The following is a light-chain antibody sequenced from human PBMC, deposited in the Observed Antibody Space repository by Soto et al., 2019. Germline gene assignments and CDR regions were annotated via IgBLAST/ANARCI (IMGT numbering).Light chain of an antibody. V-gene: IGLV2-8*01. Sequence: QSVLTQPPSASGSPGQSVTISCTGTNSDVGGYNYVSWYQQYPGKAPKLIIYEVNERPSGVPGRFPGSKSGNTASLTVSGLQTADEADYYCSSYAGSNWYVFGTGTKVTVL. J-gene: IGLJ1*01. CDR3: SSYAGSNWYV. CDR2: EVN. CDR1: NSDVGGYNY.